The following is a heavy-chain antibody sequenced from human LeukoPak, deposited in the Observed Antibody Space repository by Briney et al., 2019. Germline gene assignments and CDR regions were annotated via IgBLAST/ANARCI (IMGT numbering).Heavy chain of an antibody. CDR3: ARVTRWELL. CDR2: VYSSGST. J-gene: IGHJ4*02. Sequence: PSETLSLTCTVSGGSISNQYWNWIRQPPGKGPEWIGYVYSSGSTNYNPSLKSRLTISIDTSKNQFSLKLRSVTAADTAVYYCARVTRWELLWGQGTLVTVSS. CDR1: GGSISNQY. V-gene: IGHV4-59*11. D-gene: IGHD1-26*01.